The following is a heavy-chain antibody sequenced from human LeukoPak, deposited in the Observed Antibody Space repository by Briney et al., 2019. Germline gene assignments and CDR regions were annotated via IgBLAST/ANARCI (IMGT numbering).Heavy chain of an antibody. J-gene: IGHJ4*02. Sequence: PSETLPLTCTVSGGSISSGGYYWSWIRQHPGKGLEWIGYIYYSGSTYYNPSLKSRVTISVDTSKNQFSLKLSSVTAADTAVYYCARVGGDGYVDYFDYWGQGTLVTVSS. CDR3: ARVGGDGYVDYFDY. CDR1: GGSISSGGYY. CDR2: IYYSGST. V-gene: IGHV4-31*03. D-gene: IGHD5-24*01.